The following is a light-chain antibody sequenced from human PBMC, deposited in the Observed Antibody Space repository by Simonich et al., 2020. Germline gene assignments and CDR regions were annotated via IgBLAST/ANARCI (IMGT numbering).Light chain of an antibody. V-gene: IGKV4-1*01. CDR1: QSVSYSSNNKNY. CDR3: QQYYSTPYT. CDR2: WAS. J-gene: IGKJ2*01. Sequence: DIVMTQSPDSLAVSLGERATINCKSSQSVSYSSNNKNYLAWYQQKPDQPPRLLIYWASTRESGVPDRFSGSGSGTDFTVTISSLQAEDVAVYYCQQYYSTPYTFGQGTKLEIK.